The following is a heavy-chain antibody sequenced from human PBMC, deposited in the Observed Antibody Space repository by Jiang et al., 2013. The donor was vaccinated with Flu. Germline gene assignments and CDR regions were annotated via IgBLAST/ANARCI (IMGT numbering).Heavy chain of an antibody. J-gene: IGHJ6*02. CDR1: GGSISSYY. CDR2: IYYSGST. CDR3: RGDRYGMDV. D-gene: IGHD3-16*01. V-gene: IGHV4-59*08. Sequence: GSGLVKPSETLSLTCTVSGGSISSYYWSWIWQPPGKGLEWIGYIYYSGSTNYNPSLKSRVTISVDTSKNQFSLKLSSVTAADTAVYYCRGDRYGMDVWGQGTTVTVSS.